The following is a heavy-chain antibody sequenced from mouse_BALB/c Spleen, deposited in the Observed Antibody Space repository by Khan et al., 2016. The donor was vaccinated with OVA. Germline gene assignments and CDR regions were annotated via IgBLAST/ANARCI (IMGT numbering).Heavy chain of an antibody. CDR2: IWSGGST. J-gene: IGHJ4*01. D-gene: IGHD2-14*01. CDR3: ARIIIGKNDYAMAL. CDR1: GFSLSSYG. V-gene: IGHV2-2*02. Sequence: QVQLKQSGPGLVQPSQSLSSTCTVSGFSLSSYGVHWVRQSPGKGLEWLGVIWSGGSTDYNAAFISRLSISKDNYKSQVFFKMNSRQANDTAIYCRARIIIGKNDYAMALWVQGTSVTVSS.